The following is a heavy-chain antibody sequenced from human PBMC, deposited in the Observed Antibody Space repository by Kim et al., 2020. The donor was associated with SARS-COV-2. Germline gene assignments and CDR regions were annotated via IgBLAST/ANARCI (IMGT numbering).Heavy chain of an antibody. Sequence: GGSLRLSCAASGFTFSSYAMSWVRQAPGKGLEWVSAISGSGGSTYYADSVKGRFTISRDNSKNTLYLQMNSLRDEDTAVYYCAKRVYSSSCLDYWAQGTLVTVSS. J-gene: IGHJ4*02. CDR2: ISGSGGST. V-gene: IGHV3-23*01. CDR1: GFTFSSYA. CDR3: AKRVYSSSCLDY. D-gene: IGHD6-13*01.